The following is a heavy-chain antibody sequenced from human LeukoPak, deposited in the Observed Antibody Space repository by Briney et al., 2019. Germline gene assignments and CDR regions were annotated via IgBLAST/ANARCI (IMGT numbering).Heavy chain of an antibody. J-gene: IGHJ4*02. Sequence: PSETLSLTCAVYGGSFSGYYWSWIRQPPGKGLEWIGEINHSGSTNYNPSLKSRVTISVDTSKNQFSLKLSSVTAADTAVYYCASRAGTREDYWGQGTLVTVSS. V-gene: IGHV4-34*01. D-gene: IGHD6-19*01. CDR1: GGSFSGYY. CDR3: ASRAGTREDY. CDR2: INHSGST.